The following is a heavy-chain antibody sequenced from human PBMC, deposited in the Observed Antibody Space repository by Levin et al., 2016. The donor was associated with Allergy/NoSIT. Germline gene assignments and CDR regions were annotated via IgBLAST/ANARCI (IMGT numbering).Heavy chain of an antibody. CDR1: GGSISSSNW. D-gene: IGHD3-22*01. CDR2: IYHSGST. Sequence: SETLSLTCAVSGGSISSSNWWSWVRQPPGKGLEWIGEIYHSGSTNYNPSLKSRVTISVDKSKNQFSLKLSSVTAADTAVYYCARSLGDYYDSSGYIHWGQGTLVTVSS. J-gene: IGHJ4*02. V-gene: IGHV4-4*02. CDR3: ARSLGDYYDSSGYIH.